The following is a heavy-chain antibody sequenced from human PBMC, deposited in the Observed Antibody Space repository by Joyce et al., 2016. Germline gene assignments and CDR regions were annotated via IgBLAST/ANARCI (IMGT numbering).Heavy chain of an antibody. CDR1: GYTFNRYG. D-gene: IGHD3-22*01. CDR2: ISAYNSNT. CDR3: ARGSGYYDSSGQLDY. Sequence: QVQLVQSGAEVKETGASVKVSCKASGYTFNRYGFSWVRQAPGQGLEWMAWISAYNSNTNCAQKFRGRVTVTTDTSTSTAHMELRSLRSDDTAVYYCARGSGYYDSSGQLDYWGQGTLVTVSS. V-gene: IGHV1-18*01. J-gene: IGHJ4*02.